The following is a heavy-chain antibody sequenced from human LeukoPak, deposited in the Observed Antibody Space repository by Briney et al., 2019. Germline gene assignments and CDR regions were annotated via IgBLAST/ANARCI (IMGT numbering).Heavy chain of an antibody. V-gene: IGHV3-21*01. CDR2: ISGSGSYM. D-gene: IGHD3-10*01. J-gene: IGHJ6*03. CDR3: ARALDGFGKSPHYYYYMDV. CDR1: GFTFSTYS. Sequence: GGSLRLSCAASGFTFSTYSMNWVRQAPGKGLEWVSCISGSGSYMFYANSMKGRFTISTDNAKNSLYLQMNSLSAEDTAVYYCARALDGFGKSPHYYYYMDVWGKGTTVTVSS.